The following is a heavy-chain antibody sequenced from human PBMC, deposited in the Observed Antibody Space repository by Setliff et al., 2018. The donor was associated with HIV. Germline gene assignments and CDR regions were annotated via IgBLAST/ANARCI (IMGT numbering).Heavy chain of an antibody. Sequence: SETLSLTCTVSGDSISSGSYYWRWIRQPAGKGLEWIGRIYTSGSTSYNPSLKSRVTISVDTSRNQFSLNLNSVTAADTAVYYCATTAREPTSWGQGTLVTVSS. J-gene: IGHJ4*02. CDR3: ATTAREPTS. V-gene: IGHV4-61*02. CDR2: IYTSGST. CDR1: GDSISSGSYY.